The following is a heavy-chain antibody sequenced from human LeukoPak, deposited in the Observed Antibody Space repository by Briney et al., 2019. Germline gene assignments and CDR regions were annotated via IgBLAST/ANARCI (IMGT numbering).Heavy chain of an antibody. CDR1: GFTFSSYG. D-gene: IGHD6-13*01. CDR2: ISGSGGST. Sequence: GGTLRLSCAASGFTFSSYGMSWVRQAPGKGLEWVSAISGSGGSTYYADSVKGRFTISRDNSKNTLYLQMNSLRAEDTAVYYCARSKPHPGSSWYGLDAFDIWGQGTMVTVSS. V-gene: IGHV3-23*01. CDR3: ARSKPHPGSSWYGLDAFDI. J-gene: IGHJ3*02.